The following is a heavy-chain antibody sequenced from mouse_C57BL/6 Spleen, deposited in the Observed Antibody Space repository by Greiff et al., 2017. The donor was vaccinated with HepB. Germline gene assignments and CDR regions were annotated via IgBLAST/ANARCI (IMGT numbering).Heavy chain of an antibody. CDR1: GFSLTSYA. Sequence: VQLVESGPGLVAPSQSLSITCTVSGFSLTSYAISWVRQPPGKGLEWLGVIWTGGGTNYNSALKSRLSISKDNSKSQVFLKMNSLQTDDTARYYCARKIYGKDYYAMDYWGQGTSVTVSS. CDR3: ARKIYGKDYYAMDY. J-gene: IGHJ4*01. CDR2: IWTGGGT. D-gene: IGHD1-1*02. V-gene: IGHV2-9-1*01.